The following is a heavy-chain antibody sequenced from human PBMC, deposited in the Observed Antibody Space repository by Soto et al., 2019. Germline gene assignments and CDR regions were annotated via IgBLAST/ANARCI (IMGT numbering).Heavy chain of an antibody. CDR1: GITLSSYA. CDR2: ISDNGGNT. CDR3: AIESCDVWFGEPRGYFPD. D-gene: IGHD3-10*01. J-gene: IGHJ1*01. V-gene: IGHV3-23*01. Sequence: PGGALRLSCAASGITLSSYAMSWVRQAPGKGLEWVSAISDNGGNTYYADSVRGRFTISRDNSKNTLFLQMNSLRAEDTAIYYCAIESCDVWFGEPRGYFPDSGQGTLVTVSS.